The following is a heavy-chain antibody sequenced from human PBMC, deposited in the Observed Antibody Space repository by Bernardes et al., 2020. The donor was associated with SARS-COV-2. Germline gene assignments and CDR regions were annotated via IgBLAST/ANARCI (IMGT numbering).Heavy chain of an antibody. V-gene: IGHV3-74*01. CDR3: VRGPSDGHGRFEY. CDR1: GFTFSNYW. CDR2: ISTDGSSI. Sequence: GGSLILSCEASGFTFSNYWMHWVRQVPGKGLVWVSRISTDGSSIYYADSVKGRFTISRDNAKNTLYLQMNTLRAEDTALYYCVRGPSDGHGRFEYWGQGALVIVSS. J-gene: IGHJ4*02.